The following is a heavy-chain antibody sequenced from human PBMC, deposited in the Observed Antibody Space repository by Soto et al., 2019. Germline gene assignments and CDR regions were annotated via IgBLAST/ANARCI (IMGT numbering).Heavy chain of an antibody. D-gene: IGHD5-18*01. CDR1: GGTFSSYA. Sequence: QVQLVQSGAEVKKPGSSVKVSCKASGGTFSSYAISWVRQAPGQGLEWMGGIIPIFGTANYAQKFQGRVTITADESTSTAYMELSSLRSEDKAVYYCASSSHFRDTVPSIDYWGQGTLVTVSS. CDR2: IIPIFGTA. J-gene: IGHJ4*02. CDR3: ASSSHFRDTVPSIDY. V-gene: IGHV1-69*12.